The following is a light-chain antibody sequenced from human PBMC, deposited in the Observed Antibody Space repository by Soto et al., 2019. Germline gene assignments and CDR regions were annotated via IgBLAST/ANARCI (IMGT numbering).Light chain of an antibody. J-gene: IGKJ1*01. Sequence: EVILTKSPATLSLYTGEGATLSCRASQSVSNNYLAWYQQKPGQAPRLLIYGASNRATGIPDRFSGSGSGTDFTLTISRLEPEDFAVYYCQQYGSSGTFGQGTKVDIK. CDR3: QQYGSSGT. CDR2: GAS. V-gene: IGKV3-20*01. CDR1: QSVSNNY.